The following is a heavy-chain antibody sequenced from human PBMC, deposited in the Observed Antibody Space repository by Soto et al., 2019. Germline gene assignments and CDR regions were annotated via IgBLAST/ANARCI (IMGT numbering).Heavy chain of an antibody. D-gene: IGHD3-3*01. Sequence: GGSLRLSCAASGFTFSSYAMSWVRQAPGKGLEWVSAISSSGGSTYYADSVKGRFTISRDNSKNTLYLQMNSLRAEDTAVYYCAKDRSGPLIKIFGATNGFDYWGQGTLVTVSS. J-gene: IGHJ4*02. CDR3: AKDRSGPLIKIFGATNGFDY. V-gene: IGHV3-23*01. CDR1: GFTFSSYA. CDR2: ISSSGGST.